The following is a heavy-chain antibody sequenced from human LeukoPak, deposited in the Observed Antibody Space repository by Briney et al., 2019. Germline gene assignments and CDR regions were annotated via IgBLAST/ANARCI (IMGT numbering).Heavy chain of an antibody. CDR2: IYSGGST. Sequence: PGGSLRLSCAASGFTVSSNYMSWVRQAPGKGLEWVSVIYSGGSTYYADSVKGRFTISRDNSKNTLYLQMNSLRAEDTALYYCARDCGGDCFSNDAFDIWGQGTMVTVSS. CDR1: GFTVSSNY. J-gene: IGHJ3*02. V-gene: IGHV3-53*01. CDR3: ARDCGGDCFSNDAFDI. D-gene: IGHD2-21*02.